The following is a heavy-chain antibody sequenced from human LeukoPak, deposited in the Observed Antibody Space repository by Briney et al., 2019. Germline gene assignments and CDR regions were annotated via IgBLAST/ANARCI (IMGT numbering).Heavy chain of an antibody. CDR3: ATGFGSGRDY. V-gene: IGHV3-30*04. Sequence: GSLRLSCAVSGIIFSDYAMHWVRQAPGKGLEWVAVVSYDGRDKKYADFVKGRFTISRDNSKSTLYLQMNSLRGEDTAVFYCATGFGSGRDYWGQGTLVTVSS. CDR1: GIIFSDYA. D-gene: IGHD3-10*01. CDR2: VSYDGRDK. J-gene: IGHJ4*02.